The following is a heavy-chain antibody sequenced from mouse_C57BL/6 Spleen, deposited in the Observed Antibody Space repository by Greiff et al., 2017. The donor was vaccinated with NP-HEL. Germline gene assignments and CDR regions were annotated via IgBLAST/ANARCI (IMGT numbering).Heavy chain of an antibody. CDR2: IDPETGGT. D-gene: IGHD2-5*01. Sequence: QVQLQQSGAELVRPGASVTLSCKASGYTFTDYEMHWVKQTPVHGLEWIGAIDPETGGTAYNQQFKGKAILTADKSSSTAYMELRSLTSEVSAVDYCTKGSNPPGRFAYWGQGTLVTVAA. CDR3: TKGSNPPGRFAY. J-gene: IGHJ3*01. CDR1: GYTFTDYE. V-gene: IGHV1-15*01.